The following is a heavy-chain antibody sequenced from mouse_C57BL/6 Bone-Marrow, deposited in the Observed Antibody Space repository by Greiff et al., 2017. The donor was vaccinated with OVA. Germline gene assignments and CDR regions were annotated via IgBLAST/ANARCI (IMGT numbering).Heavy chain of an antibody. J-gene: IGHJ1*03. CDR2: IDPETGGT. CDR1: GYTFTDYE. Sequence: QVQLQQSGAELVRPGASVTLSCKASGYTFTDYEMHWVKQTPVHGLEWIGAIDPETGGTAYNQKFKGKATLTADKTSSTAYMELRSLTSEDSAVYFCARIYYYGSSYVGYFDVWGTGTTVTVSS. D-gene: IGHD1-1*01. CDR3: ARIYYYGSSYVGYFDV. V-gene: IGHV1-15*01.